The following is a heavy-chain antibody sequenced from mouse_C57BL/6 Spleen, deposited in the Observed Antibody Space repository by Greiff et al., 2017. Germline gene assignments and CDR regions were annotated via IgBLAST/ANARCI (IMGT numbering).Heavy chain of an antibody. J-gene: IGHJ2*01. D-gene: IGHD2-1*01. CDR1: GYTFTSYW. Sequence: QVQLQQPGTDLVKPGASVKLSCKASGYTFTSYWMHWVKQRPGKGLEWIGNISPSNGGTNYNEKLKSQATLSVAKASSTAYMQISSLTSEDSAVYYCASGVTGTEDYWGQGTTLTVSS. CDR2: ISPSNGGT. CDR3: ASGVTGTEDY. V-gene: IGHV1-53*01.